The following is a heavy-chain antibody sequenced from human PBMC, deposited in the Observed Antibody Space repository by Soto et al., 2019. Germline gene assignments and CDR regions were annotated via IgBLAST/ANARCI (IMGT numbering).Heavy chain of an antibody. J-gene: IGHJ4*02. Sequence: GGSLRLSCAASGFTFSNYWMHWVRQAPGKGLVWVSDISGSANITWYADSVKGRFTISRDNSENTLFLQANSLRAEDTAVYFCAKSCSGAYCSYFDNWGQGTLVTVSS. V-gene: IGHV3-23*01. CDR3: AKSCSGAYCSYFDN. D-gene: IGHD2-15*01. CDR2: ISGSANIT. CDR1: GFTFSNYW.